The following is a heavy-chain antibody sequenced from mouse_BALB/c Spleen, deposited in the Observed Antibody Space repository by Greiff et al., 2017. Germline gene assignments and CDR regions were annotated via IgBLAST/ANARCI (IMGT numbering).Heavy chain of an antibody. D-gene: IGHD1-1*02. CDR3: ARGGCYGGLAY. CDR2: IWAGGST. CDR1: GFSLTSYG. V-gene: IGHV2-9*02. Sequence: QVQLKQSGPGLVAPSQSLSITCTVSGFSLTSYGVHWVRQPPGKGLEWLGVIWAGGSTNYNSALMSRLSISKDNSKSQVFLKMNSLQTDDTAMYYCARGGCYGGLAYWGQGTLVTVSA. J-gene: IGHJ3*01.